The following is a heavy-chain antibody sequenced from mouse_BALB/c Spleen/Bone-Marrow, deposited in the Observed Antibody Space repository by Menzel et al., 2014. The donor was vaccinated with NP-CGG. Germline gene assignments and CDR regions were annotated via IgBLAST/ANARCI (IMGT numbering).Heavy chain of an antibody. CDR1: GYAFTNYL. Sequence: QVQLQQSGAELVRPGTSVKVSCKASGYAFTNYLIEWVKQRPGQGLEWIGVINPGSGGTNYNEKFKGKATLTADNSSSTAYMQLSSLTSDDSAVYFCARGGDYGFMDYWGQGTSVTVSS. D-gene: IGHD1-2*01. CDR2: INPGSGGT. CDR3: ARGGDYGFMDY. V-gene: IGHV1-54*01. J-gene: IGHJ4*01.